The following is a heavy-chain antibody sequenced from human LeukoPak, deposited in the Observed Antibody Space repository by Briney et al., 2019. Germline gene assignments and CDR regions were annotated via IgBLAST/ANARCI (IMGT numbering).Heavy chain of an antibody. CDR1: GFTFSSYA. CDR3: ARIEMATISY. Sequence: GRSLRLSCTASGFTFSSYAMHWVRQASGKGLEWVAVISYDSTKKYYVDSVKGRFTISRDNSKNTLYLQMNSLRAEDTAVYYCARIEMATISYWGQGTLVTVSS. D-gene: IGHD5-24*01. J-gene: IGHJ4*02. CDR2: ISYDSTKK. V-gene: IGHV3-30*14.